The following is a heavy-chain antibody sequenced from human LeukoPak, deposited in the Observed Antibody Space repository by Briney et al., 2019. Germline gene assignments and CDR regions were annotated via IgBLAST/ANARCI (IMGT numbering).Heavy chain of an antibody. Sequence: SQTLSLTCAISGDSVSSNSAAWNWIRQSPSRGLEWLGRTYYRSKWYNDYAVSVKSRITINPDTSKNQFSLQLNTVTPEDTAVYYCARDRQRARPWWDAFDIWGQGTMVTVSS. CDR1: GDSVSSNSAA. CDR2: TYYRSKWYN. D-gene: IGHD2-8*02. J-gene: IGHJ3*02. V-gene: IGHV6-1*01. CDR3: ARDRQRARPWWDAFDI.